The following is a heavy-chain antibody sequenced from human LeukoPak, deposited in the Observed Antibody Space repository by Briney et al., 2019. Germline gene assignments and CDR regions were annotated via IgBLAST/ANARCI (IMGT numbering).Heavy chain of an antibody. CDR3: ARESPNYDFWSDPDFDY. J-gene: IGHJ4*02. D-gene: IGHD3-3*01. CDR1: GYTFTGYY. Sequence: ASVTVSCKASGYTFTGYYMHWVRQAPGQGLEWMGWINPNSGGTNYAQKFQGRVTMTRDTSISTAYMELSRLRSDDTAVYYCARESPNYDFWSDPDFDYWGQGTLVTVSS. CDR2: INPNSGGT. V-gene: IGHV1-2*02.